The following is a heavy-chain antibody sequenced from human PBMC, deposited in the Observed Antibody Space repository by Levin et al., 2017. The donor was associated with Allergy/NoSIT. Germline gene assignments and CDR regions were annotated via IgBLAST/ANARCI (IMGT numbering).Heavy chain of an antibody. D-gene: IGHD6-19*01. CDR3: ARVSRGFWGIDYFDY. CDR2: INEDESEK. CDR1: GFSFSNFR. V-gene: IGHV3-7*01. Sequence: GESLKISCAVSGFSFSNFRMTWVRQAPGKGLEWVANINEDESEKYYLDSVKGRFTISRDNAKNSLYLQINSLRAEDTAVYFCARVSRGFWGIDYFDYWGQGTLVTVSS. J-gene: IGHJ4*02.